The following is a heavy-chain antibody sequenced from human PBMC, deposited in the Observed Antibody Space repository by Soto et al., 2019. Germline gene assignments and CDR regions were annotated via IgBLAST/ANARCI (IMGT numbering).Heavy chain of an antibody. CDR3: ATRYYSNH. V-gene: IGHV3-21*01. CDR1: GCRFIAYT. Sequence: ESWRLYCWAAGCRFIAYTMIWVRQSPGKGLEWLASITDDSSHIDYADSVRGRFTVSRDNARKSVYLQMDSLGAEDTVIYYCATRYYSNHWGPGTLVTVSS. CDR2: ITDDSSHI. J-gene: IGHJ5*02. D-gene: IGHD3-22*01.